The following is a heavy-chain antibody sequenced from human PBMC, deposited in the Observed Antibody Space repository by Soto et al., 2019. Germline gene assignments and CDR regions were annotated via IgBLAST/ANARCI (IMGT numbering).Heavy chain of an antibody. CDR3: VTSLNYDFWRDGGRHYYFDY. Sequence: LSLTCAVSGGSISSSYWWNWVRQPPGKGPEWIGKIYHSGSTNYNPSLKNRVTISVDKSNNQFSLRLSSVTAADTAVYFCVTSLNYDFWRDGGRHYYFDYWGQGTLVTVSS. D-gene: IGHD3-3*01. CDR1: GGSISSSYW. CDR2: IYHSGST. J-gene: IGHJ4*02. V-gene: IGHV4-4*01.